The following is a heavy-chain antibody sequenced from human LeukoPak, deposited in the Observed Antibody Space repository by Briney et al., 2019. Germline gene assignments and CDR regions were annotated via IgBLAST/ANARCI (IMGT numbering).Heavy chain of an antibody. V-gene: IGHV4-30-2*01. CDR2: IYHSGIT. CDR1: GGSISSGGYS. J-gene: IGHJ6*04. D-gene: IGHD2-2*01. Sequence: SETLSLTCAVSGGSISSGGYSWSWIRQPPGKGLEWIGYIYHSGITYYNPSLKSRVTISVDRSNNQFSLKLSSVTAADTAVYYCARTYCSSTSCYDGNYYYYGMDVWGKGTTVIVSS. CDR3: ARTYCSSTSCYDGNYYYYGMDV.